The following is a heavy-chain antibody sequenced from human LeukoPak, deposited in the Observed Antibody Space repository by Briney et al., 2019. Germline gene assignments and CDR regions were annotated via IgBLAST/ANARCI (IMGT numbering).Heavy chain of an antibody. CDR2: IWYDGSNK. V-gene: IGHV3-33*01. CDR3: AREVPAAIPYYYYGMDV. J-gene: IGHJ6*02. Sequence: GGSLRLSCAASGFTFSSYGMHWVRQAPGEGLEWVAVIWYDGSNKYYADSVKGRFTISRDNSKNTLYLQMNSLRAEDMAVYYCAREVPAAIPYYYYGMDVWGQGTTVTVSS. D-gene: IGHD2-2*02. CDR1: GFTFSSYG.